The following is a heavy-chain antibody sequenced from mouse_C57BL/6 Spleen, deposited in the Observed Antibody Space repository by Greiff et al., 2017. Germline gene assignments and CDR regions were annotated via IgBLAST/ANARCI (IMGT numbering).Heavy chain of an antibody. D-gene: IGHD2-5*01. CDR2: ISYDGSN. CDR3: ARDLSSNYDFDY. CDR1: GYSITSGYY. Sequence: EVQRVESGPGLVKPSQSLSLTCSVTGYSITSGYYWNWIRQFPGNKLEWMGYISYDGSNNYNPSLKNRISITRDTSKNQFFLKLNSVTTEDTATYYCARDLSSNYDFDYWGQGTTLTVSS. V-gene: IGHV3-6*01. J-gene: IGHJ2*01.